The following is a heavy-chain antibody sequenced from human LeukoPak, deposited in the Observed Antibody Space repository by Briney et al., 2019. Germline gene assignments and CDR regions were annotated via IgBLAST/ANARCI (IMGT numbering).Heavy chain of an antibody. V-gene: IGHV3-48*03. CDR3: ARPGRGYSGDEGY. CDR2: ISSGGGTK. J-gene: IGHJ4*02. D-gene: IGHD5-12*01. CDR1: GFTFSSYE. Sequence: GGSLRLSCAASGFTFSSYEMNWVSQAPGKRLEWVSYISSGGGTKYYADSVKGRFTISRDNAKNSLYLQMNSLRVEDTAVYYCARPGRGYSGDEGYWGQGTLVTVSS.